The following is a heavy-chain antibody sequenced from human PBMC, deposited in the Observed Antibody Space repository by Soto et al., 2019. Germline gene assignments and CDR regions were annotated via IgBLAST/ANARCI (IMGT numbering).Heavy chain of an antibody. V-gene: IGHV5-51*01. J-gene: IGHJ5*02. Sequence: GESLKISCQGSGYRFSSYWIAWVRQMPGKGLEWMGIIYPGDPDIKYNPSFQGHVTISADKSISTAFLQWSSLKASDTAMYYCARRSSGSGYWFDPWGQGTLVTVSS. CDR1: GYRFSSYW. D-gene: IGHD3-10*01. CDR3: ARRSSGSGYWFDP. CDR2: IYPGDPDI.